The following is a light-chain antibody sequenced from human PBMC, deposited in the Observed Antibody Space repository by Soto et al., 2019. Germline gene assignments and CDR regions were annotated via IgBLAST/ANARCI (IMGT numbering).Light chain of an antibody. CDR2: AAS. J-gene: IGKJ3*01. CDR3: QQSYSTPFT. CDR1: QSISSY. Sequence: XXTITXRASQSISSYLNWYQQKPGKAPKLLIYAASSLQSGVPSRFSCSGSGTDFTLTISSLQPEDFATYYCQQSYSTPFTFGPGTKVDIK. V-gene: IGKV1-39*01.